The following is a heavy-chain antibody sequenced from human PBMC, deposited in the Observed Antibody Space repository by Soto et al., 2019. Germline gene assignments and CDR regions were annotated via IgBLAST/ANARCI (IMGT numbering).Heavy chain of an antibody. J-gene: IGHJ4*02. CDR1: GGSISSGGYY. Sequence: PSETLSLTCTVSGGSISSGGYYWSWIRQHPGKGLEWIGYIYYSGSTYYNPSLKSRITISADTSRNQFSLKLTSVTAADTAVYYCASLLAVAGEGGYFSYWGQGTLVTVSS. V-gene: IGHV4-31*03. D-gene: IGHD6-19*01. CDR3: ASLLAVAGEGGYFSY. CDR2: IYYSGST.